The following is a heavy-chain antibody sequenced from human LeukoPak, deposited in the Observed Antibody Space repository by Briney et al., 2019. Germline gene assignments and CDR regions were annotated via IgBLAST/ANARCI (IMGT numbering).Heavy chain of an antibody. CDR2: IYYSGST. CDR1: GGSISSYY. V-gene: IGHV4-59*01. Sequence: SETLSLTCTVSGGSISSYYWCWIRQPPGKGLEWIGYIYYSGSTNYNPSLKSRVTISVDTSKNQFSLKLSSVTASDTAVYYCARVMGDGYNLGRIAYWGQGTLVTVSS. J-gene: IGHJ4*02. CDR3: ARVMGDGYNLGRIAY. D-gene: IGHD5-24*01.